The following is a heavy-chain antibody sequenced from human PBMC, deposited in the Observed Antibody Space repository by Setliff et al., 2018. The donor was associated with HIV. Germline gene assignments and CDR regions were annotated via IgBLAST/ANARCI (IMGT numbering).Heavy chain of an antibody. J-gene: IGHJ4*02. CDR3: ARGRHGLGQKGRVYYFDY. D-gene: IGHD3-10*01. Sequence: SETLSLTCTVSGGSVGSGSYYWSWIRQSPGKGLEWIGCIYYSGSAYYNPSLQRRVTISVDTSKNQVSLKLNSVPAADTAVYYCARGRHGLGQKGRVYYFDYWGQGTLVTVSS. CDR1: GGSVGSGSYY. CDR2: IYYSGSA. V-gene: IGHV4-61*01.